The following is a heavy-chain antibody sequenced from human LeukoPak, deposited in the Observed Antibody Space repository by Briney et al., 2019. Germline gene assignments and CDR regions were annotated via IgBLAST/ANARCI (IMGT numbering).Heavy chain of an antibody. D-gene: IGHD4-17*01. CDR2: IGGSSTSI. CDR1: GFTFSTYS. CDR3: ARELGGDYGEAFDI. Sequence: GGSLRLSCAASGFTFSTYSMNWVRQAPGKGLEWVSSIGGSSTSIYYADSVKGRFTISRDNAESSLYLQMNSLRAEDAAVYYCARELGGDYGEAFDIWGQGTMVTVSS. V-gene: IGHV3-21*01. J-gene: IGHJ3*02.